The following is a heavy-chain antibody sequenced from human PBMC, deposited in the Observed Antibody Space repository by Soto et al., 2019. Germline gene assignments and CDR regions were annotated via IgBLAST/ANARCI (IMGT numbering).Heavy chain of an antibody. V-gene: IGHV3-23*01. CDR2: ISGSGGST. Sequence: GSLRLSCSASGFTFISYAMSWLRHAPLKVLEWVSAISGSGGSTYYADSVKGRFTISRDNSKNTLYLQMNSLRAGDTAVYYCAKTAVGILRYFDWPRPPDYWGQGTLVTVSS. D-gene: IGHD3-9*01. CDR3: AKTAVGILRYFDWPRPPDY. CDR1: GFTFISYA. J-gene: IGHJ4*02.